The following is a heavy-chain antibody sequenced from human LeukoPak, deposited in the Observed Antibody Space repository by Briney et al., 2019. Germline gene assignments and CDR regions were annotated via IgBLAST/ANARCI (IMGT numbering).Heavy chain of an antibody. J-gene: IGHJ4*02. V-gene: IGHV3-23*01. CDR1: GFAFNNYV. CDR3: AKGSGTSRPYYLDY. D-gene: IGHD6-25*01. Sequence: GESLKISCAASGFAFNNYVMTWVRQAPGKGLDWFSAISGSGNSTYYADSVKGRFTISRDSSKSTMYLQMTSLTAEDTAVYYCAKGSGTSRPYYLDYWGRGTLVTVSS. CDR2: ISGSGNST.